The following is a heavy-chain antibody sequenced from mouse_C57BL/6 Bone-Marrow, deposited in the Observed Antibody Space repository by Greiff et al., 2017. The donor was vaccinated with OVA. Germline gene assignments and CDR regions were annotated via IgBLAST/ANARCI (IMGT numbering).Heavy chain of an antibody. V-gene: IGHV14-4*01. Sequence: EVKLVESGAELVRPGASVKLSCTASGFNIKDDYMHWVKQRPEQGLEWIGWIDPENGDTEYASKFQGKATITADTSSNTAYLQLSSLTSEDTAVYYCTTEGGYSFAYWGQGTLVTVSA. CDR3: TTEGGYSFAY. D-gene: IGHD2-3*01. CDR2: IDPENGDT. CDR1: GFNIKDDY. J-gene: IGHJ3*01.